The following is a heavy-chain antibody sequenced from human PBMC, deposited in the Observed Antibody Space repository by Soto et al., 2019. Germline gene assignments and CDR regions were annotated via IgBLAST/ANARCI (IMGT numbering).Heavy chain of an antibody. Sequence: QVQLQQWGAGLLKPSETLSLTCAVYGGSFSGYYWSWIRQPPGKGLEWIGEINHSGSTNYNPSLKGRVTRSVDTSKNQFSLKLSSVTAADTAVYYCARGRPPPIAAAGTPNWFDPWGQGTLVTVSS. V-gene: IGHV4-34*01. CDR1: GGSFSGYY. CDR2: INHSGST. CDR3: ARGRPPPIAAAGTPNWFDP. D-gene: IGHD6-13*01. J-gene: IGHJ5*02.